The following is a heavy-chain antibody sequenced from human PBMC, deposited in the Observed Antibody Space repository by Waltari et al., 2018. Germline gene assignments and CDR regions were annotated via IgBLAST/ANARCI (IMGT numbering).Heavy chain of an antibody. CDR2: INHSGST. Sequence: QVQLQQWGAGLLKPSETLSLTCAVYGGSFSGYYWSWIRQPPGKGLDGIGEINHSGSTNYNPSLKSRVTIAVDTSKNQFSLKLSSVTAADTAVYYCARGGTIFGVVQNNWFDPWGQGTLVTVSS. CDR1: GGSFSGYY. CDR3: ARGGTIFGVVQNNWFDP. J-gene: IGHJ5*02. D-gene: IGHD3-3*01. V-gene: IGHV4-34*01.